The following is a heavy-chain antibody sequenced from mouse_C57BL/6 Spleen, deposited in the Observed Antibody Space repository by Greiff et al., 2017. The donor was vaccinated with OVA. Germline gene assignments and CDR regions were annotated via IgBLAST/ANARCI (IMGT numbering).Heavy chain of an antibody. CDR1: GYTFTSYW. CDR2: IDPSDSYT. Sequence: QVQLQQSGAELVMPGASVKLSCKASGYTFTSYWMHWVKQRPGQGLEWIGEIDPSDSYTNYNQKFKGKSTLTVDKSSSTAYMQLSSLTSEDSAVYYCASSAHYAMDYWGQGTSVTVSS. V-gene: IGHV1-69*01. J-gene: IGHJ4*01. CDR3: ASSAHYAMDY. D-gene: IGHD6-1*01.